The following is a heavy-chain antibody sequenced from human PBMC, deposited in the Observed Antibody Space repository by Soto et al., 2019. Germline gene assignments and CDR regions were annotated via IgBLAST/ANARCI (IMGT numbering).Heavy chain of an antibody. J-gene: IGHJ4*02. Sequence: ASVKVSCKTSGYTFTGYYMHWVRQAPGQGLEWMGWINPNNGDTNYAQNFQGRVTMTRDTSISTASMELSRLRAEDTAVYYCVRDQNPGGSYQGIFDYWGQGILVTVSS. V-gene: IGHV1-2*02. CDR3: VRDQNPGGSYQGIFDY. CDR2: INPNNGDT. CDR1: GYTFTGYY. D-gene: IGHD1-26*01.